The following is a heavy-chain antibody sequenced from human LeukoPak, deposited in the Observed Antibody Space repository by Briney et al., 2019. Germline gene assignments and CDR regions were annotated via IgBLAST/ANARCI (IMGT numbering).Heavy chain of an antibody. CDR3: AREKGRFLEWLLSGTYYLDY. CDR2: INHSGST. D-gene: IGHD3-3*01. V-gene: IGHV4-34*01. CDR1: GGSFSGYY. J-gene: IGHJ4*02. Sequence: SETLSLTCAVYGGSFSGYYWSWIRQPPGKGLEWIGEINHSGSTNYNPSLKSRVTISVDTSKNQFSLKLSSVTAADTAVYYCAREKGRFLEWLLSGTYYLDYWGQGTLVTVSS.